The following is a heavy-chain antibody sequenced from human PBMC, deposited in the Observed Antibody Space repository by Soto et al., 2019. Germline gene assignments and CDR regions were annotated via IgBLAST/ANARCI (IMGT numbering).Heavy chain of an antibody. CDR2: ISAHNGNT. Sequence: QVHLVQSGAEVKKPGASVKVSCKGSGYTFTSYGITWVRQAPGQGLEWMGWISAHNGNTDYAQKLQGRVTVTRDTSTITAYMELRSLRSDDKAVYYCARGRYGDYWGQGALVTVAS. J-gene: IGHJ4*02. CDR3: ARGRYGDY. D-gene: IGHD1-1*01. V-gene: IGHV1-18*01. CDR1: GYTFTSYG.